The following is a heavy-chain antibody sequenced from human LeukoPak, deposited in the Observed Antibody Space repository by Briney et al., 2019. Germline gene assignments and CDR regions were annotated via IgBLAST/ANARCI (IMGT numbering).Heavy chain of an antibody. V-gene: IGHV4-61*02. CDR1: GGSISSGSYY. CDR2: IYTSGST. D-gene: IGHD7-27*01. J-gene: IGHJ3*02. Sequence: SQTLSLTCTVSGGSISSGSYYWSWIRQPAGKGLEWIGRIYTSGSTNYNPSLKSRVTISVDTSKNQFSLKLSSVTAADTAVYYCARDLQELGFDAFDIWGQGTMVTVSS. CDR3: ARDLQELGFDAFDI.